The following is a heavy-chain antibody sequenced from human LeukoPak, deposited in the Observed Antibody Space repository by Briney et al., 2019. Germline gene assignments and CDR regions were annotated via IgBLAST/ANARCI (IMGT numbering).Heavy chain of an antibody. J-gene: IGHJ4*02. CDR1: GFTFSDYS. V-gene: IGHV3-21*01. CDR2: IGSSTTSHI. D-gene: IGHD4-11*01. CDR3: ARDRSNSRDLDN. Sequence: GGSLRLSCAASGFTFSDYSMNWVRRAPGKGLEWLSCIGSSTTSHIYYADSVKRRFTISRDNAKNSLYLQMNGPRPEDTAVYYCARDRSNSRDLDNWGQGTLVAVSS.